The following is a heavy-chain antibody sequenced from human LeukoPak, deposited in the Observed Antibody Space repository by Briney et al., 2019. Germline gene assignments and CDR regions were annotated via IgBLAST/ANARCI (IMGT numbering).Heavy chain of an antibody. CDR2: IYYSGST. Sequence: PSETLSLTCTVSGGSISSGGYYWSWIRQHPGKGLEWIGYIYYSGSTYYNPSLKSRVTISVDTSKNQFSLKLSSVTAADTAVYYCARDGYNSMFDYWGQGTLVTVSS. D-gene: IGHD5-24*01. CDR1: GGSISSGGYY. J-gene: IGHJ4*02. V-gene: IGHV4-61*08. CDR3: ARDGYNSMFDY.